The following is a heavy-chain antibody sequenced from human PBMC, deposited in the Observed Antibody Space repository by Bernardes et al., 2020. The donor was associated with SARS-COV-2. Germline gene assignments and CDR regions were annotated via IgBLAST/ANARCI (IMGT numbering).Heavy chain of an antibody. Sequence: SAPLSLTCTVSGGSVSRYYWSWIRPPPGKGLEWIGYIYYSGSTNYNPSLKSRVTISVDTSKNQFSLKLSSVTAADTAVYYCARVVAGPTGDSMDVWGQGTTVTVSS. CDR1: GGSVSRYY. J-gene: IGHJ6*02. D-gene: IGHD6-19*01. CDR2: IYYSGST. CDR3: ARVVAGPTGDSMDV. V-gene: IGHV4-59*02.